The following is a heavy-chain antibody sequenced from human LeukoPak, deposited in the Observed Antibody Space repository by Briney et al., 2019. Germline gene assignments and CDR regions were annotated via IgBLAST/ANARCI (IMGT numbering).Heavy chain of an antibody. CDR3: AKSGDA. J-gene: IGHJ4*02. D-gene: IGHD5-24*01. CDR2: ISYDGSNK. Sequence: GGSLRLSCAASGFTFSSYGMHWVRQAPGKGLEWVAVISYDGSNKYYADSVKGRFTISRDNSKNTLYLQMNSLRAEDTAVYYCAKSGDAWGQGTLVTVSS. CDR1: GFTFSSYG. V-gene: IGHV3-30*18.